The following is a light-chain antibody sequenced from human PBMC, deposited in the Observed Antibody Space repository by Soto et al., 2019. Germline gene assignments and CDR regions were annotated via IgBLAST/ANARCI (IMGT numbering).Light chain of an antibody. CDR2: EVS. J-gene: IGLJ2*01. CDR1: SSDVGAYTY. V-gene: IGLV2-14*01. CDR3: SSYRSPSRV. Sequence: QSALTQPASVSGSPGQSITISCTGTSSDVGAYTYVSWYQQHPGKAPKLIIYEVSNRPSGVSNRFSGSKSGNTASLTISGLQAEDEADYYCSSYRSPSRVFGGGTELTVL.